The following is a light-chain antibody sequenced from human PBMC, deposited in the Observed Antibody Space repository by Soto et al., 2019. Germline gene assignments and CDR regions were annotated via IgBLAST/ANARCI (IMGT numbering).Light chain of an antibody. V-gene: IGKV3-11*01. CDR1: QGVRSY. J-gene: IGKJ4*01. CDR2: DAS. Sequence: DIVLTQSPGTLSLSPGDIATLSFSASQGVRSYVAWYQQRPGQAPRLLIYDASTRATGIPDRFSGSGSGTDFTLTISSLEPEDFAVYYCQQRSHGLTFGGGTKVDIK. CDR3: QQRSHGLT.